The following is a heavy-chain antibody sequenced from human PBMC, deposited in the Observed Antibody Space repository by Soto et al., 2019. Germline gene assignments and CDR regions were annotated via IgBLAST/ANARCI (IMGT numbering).Heavy chain of an antibody. CDR1: GYTFTSYG. Sequence: QVDLVQSGAEVKEPGASVRISCEASGYTFTSYGIHWVRQAPGQRLEWMGWINTGSRNTRFSPECQARVTITWDTSASTAYMELNSLRSEDTAVYYCARAMPTAGYIYFDQLGQGTLVTVSS. V-gene: IGHV1-3*04. CDR2: INTGSRNT. J-gene: IGHJ4*02. D-gene: IGHD3-9*01. CDR3: ARAMPTAGYIYFDQ.